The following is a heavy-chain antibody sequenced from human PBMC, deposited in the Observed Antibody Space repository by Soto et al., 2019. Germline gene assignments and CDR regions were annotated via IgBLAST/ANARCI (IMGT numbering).Heavy chain of an antibody. CDR3: VAGSPFEY. V-gene: IGHV3-15*05. CDR1: GFIFGDAW. Sequence: GGSLRLSCTGSGFIFGDAWLSWVRQAPGKGLEWVARVTRRTDGETTDYAAPVTGRFTILRDVSKPTVYLQMNSLKIEDTGIYYCVAGSPFEYWGQGTLVTVSS. CDR2: VTRRTDGETT. D-gene: IGHD1-26*01. J-gene: IGHJ4*02.